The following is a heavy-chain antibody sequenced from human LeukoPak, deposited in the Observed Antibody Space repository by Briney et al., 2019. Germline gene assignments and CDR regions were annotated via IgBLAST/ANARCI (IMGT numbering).Heavy chain of an antibody. CDR2: IKQDESEK. CDR1: GFTFSSYW. CDR3: ARYSGNYRAFDI. D-gene: IGHD1-26*01. J-gene: IGHJ3*02. V-gene: IGHV3-7*05. Sequence: GGSLRLSCAASGFTFSSYWMSWVRQAPGKGLEWLANIKQDESEKYYVDSVKGRFTISRDNPKNSLYLQMNSLRAEDTAVYYCARYSGNYRAFDIWGQETMVTVSS.